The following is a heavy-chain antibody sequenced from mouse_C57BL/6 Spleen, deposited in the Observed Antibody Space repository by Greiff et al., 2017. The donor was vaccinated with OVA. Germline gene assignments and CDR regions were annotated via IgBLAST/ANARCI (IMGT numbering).Heavy chain of an antibody. CDR2: IDPSDSYT. Sequence: QVQLQQPGAELVRPGTSVKLSCKASGYTFTSYWMHWVKQRPGQGLEWIGVIDPSDSYTNYNQKFKGKATLTVDTSSSTAYMQLSSLTSEDSAVYYCARSGYGNSFAYWGQGTLVTVSA. D-gene: IGHD2-1*01. J-gene: IGHJ3*01. CDR1: GYTFTSYW. V-gene: IGHV1-59*01. CDR3: ARSGYGNSFAY.